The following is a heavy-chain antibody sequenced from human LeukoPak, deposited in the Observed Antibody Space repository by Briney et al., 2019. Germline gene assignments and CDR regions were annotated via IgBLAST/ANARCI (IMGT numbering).Heavy chain of an antibody. V-gene: IGHV1-2*02. Sequence: ASVTVSCKASGYTFSGYYMHWVRQAPGQGLEWMGWINPNSGGTNYAPKFQGRVTMTRDTSISTAYMELSRLRSDDTAVYYCARGYPLSTTAAGTYFQHWGQGTLVTVSS. CDR2: INPNSGGT. CDR3: ARGYPLSTTAAGTYFQH. J-gene: IGHJ1*01. D-gene: IGHD6-13*01. CDR1: GYTFSGYY.